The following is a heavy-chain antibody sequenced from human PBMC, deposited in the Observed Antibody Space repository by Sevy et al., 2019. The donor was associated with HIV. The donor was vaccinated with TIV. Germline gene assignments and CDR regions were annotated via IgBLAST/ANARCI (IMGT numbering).Heavy chain of an antibody. CDR3: ATHAGIAAAGRVFDY. Sequence: GGSLRLSCAASGFTFSDHDMEWVRQAPGKGLEWVGRTRNKADSYTTENAASVKGRFTISRDDSKNSLYLQMNSLKTEDTAVYYCATHAGIAAAGRVFDYWGQGSLVTVSS. J-gene: IGHJ4*02. D-gene: IGHD6-13*01. CDR2: TRNKADSYTT. CDR1: GFTFSDHD. V-gene: IGHV3-72*01.